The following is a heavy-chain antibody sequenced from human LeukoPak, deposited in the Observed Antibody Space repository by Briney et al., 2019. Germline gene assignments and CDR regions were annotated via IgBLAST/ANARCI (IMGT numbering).Heavy chain of an antibody. CDR2: IYHSGST. CDR3: AKVGAYGDYARHDY. V-gene: IGHV4-38-2*01. D-gene: IGHD4-17*01. Sequence: SETLSLTCAVSGYSLTTGSYWGWIRQPPGKGLEWIGNIYHSGSTYYNPSLKSRVTISADTSKNQWSLQLTSVTAAATAVYYCAKVGAYGDYARHDYWGQGTLVTVSS. J-gene: IGHJ4*02. CDR1: GYSLTTGSY.